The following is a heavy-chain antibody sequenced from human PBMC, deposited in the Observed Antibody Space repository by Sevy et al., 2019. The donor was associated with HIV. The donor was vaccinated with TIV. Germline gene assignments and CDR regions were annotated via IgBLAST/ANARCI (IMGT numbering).Heavy chain of an antibody. CDR3: ARDRPCGGDCYILDP. V-gene: IGHV1-69*10. Sequence: ASVKVSCKASGDIFSNYGINWVRQAPGQGLQWMGGILPISGLVNYAQKFQGRVTISADKSTGTVYMALSSLRSEDTAVYYCARDRPCGGDCYILDPWDQGVLVTVSS. CDR1: GDIFSNYG. CDR2: ILPISGLV. D-gene: IGHD2-21*01. J-gene: IGHJ5*02.